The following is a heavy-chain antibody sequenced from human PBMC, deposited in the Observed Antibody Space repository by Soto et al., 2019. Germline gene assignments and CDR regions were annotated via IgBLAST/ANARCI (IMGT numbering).Heavy chain of an antibody. D-gene: IGHD2-2*02. CDR3: TRATLYPDD. Sequence: SETLSLTCPVSGGSISSGGYYWSWTRQHAGKGLEWIEYIEYSGGTYYHPSLKSRVTISLDTSKTQFSLTLSSVTAAVTAVYYCTRATLYPDDWGQGTLVTVSS. V-gene: IGHV4-31*03. CDR1: GGSISSGGYY. J-gene: IGHJ4*02. CDR2: IEYSGGT.